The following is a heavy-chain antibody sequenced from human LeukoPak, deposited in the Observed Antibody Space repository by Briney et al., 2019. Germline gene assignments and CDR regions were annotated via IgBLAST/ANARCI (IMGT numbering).Heavy chain of an antibody. CDR3: ARSGRGLATRFDP. Sequence: SETLSLTCTVSGGSISSYYWGWIRQPPGKGLDWIGYIYYTGSTNYNPSLKSRVTLSVDTSKNQFSLKLSSVTAADTAVYYCARSGRGLATRFDPWGQGILVTVSS. D-gene: IGHD1-26*01. CDR1: GGSISSYY. J-gene: IGHJ5*02. V-gene: IGHV4-59*13. CDR2: IYYTGST.